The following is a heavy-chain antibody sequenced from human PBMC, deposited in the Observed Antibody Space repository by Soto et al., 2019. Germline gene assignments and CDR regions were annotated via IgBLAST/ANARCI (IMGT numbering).Heavy chain of an antibody. Sequence: QVQLVESGGGVVQPGRSLRLTCAASGFTFSSHTIHWVRQAPGKGLEWVALISYDGGNKYYADSVKGGFTISRDNSKNTLYLQMNSLRAEDTAVYYCARDNGYSHGHGMDVWGQGTTVTVSS. CDR1: GFTFSSHT. CDR2: ISYDGGNK. D-gene: IGHD5-18*01. J-gene: IGHJ6*02. V-gene: IGHV3-30-3*01. CDR3: ARDNGYSHGHGMDV.